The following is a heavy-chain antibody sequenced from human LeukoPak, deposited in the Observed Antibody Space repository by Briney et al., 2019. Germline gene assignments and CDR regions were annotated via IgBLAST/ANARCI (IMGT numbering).Heavy chain of an antibody. Sequence: PGGSLRLSCAAPGFTFTTYSMNWVRQAPGKGLEWVSYISGSSSTIYYADSVKGRFTISRDNAKNSLYLQMNSLRAEDTAVYYCARVGYSYGYGSDYWGQGTLVTVSS. J-gene: IGHJ4*02. CDR1: GFTFTTYS. CDR2: ISGSSSTI. CDR3: ARVGYSYGYGSDY. V-gene: IGHV3-48*01. D-gene: IGHD5-18*01.